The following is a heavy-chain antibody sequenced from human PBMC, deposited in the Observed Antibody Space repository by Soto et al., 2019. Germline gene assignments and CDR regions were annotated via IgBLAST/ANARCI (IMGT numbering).Heavy chain of an antibody. CDR1: GGSISSYY. V-gene: IGHV4-59*01. D-gene: IGHD3-3*01. J-gene: IGHJ6*02. Sequence: TVSGGSISSYYWSWIRQPPGKGLEWIGYIYYSGSTNYNPSLKSRVTISVDTSKNQFSLKLSSVAAADTAVYYCARLAVGYDFWTSDYYYYYGMDVWGQGTTVTVSS. CDR3: ARLAVGYDFWTSDYYYYYGMDV. CDR2: IYYSGST.